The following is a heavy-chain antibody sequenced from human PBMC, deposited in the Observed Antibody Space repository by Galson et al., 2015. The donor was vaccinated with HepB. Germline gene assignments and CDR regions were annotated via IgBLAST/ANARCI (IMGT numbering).Heavy chain of an antibody. V-gene: IGHV3-23*01. CDR1: GFTFSSYA. CDR2: ISGSGGST. CDR3: AKVDITMVRGVVYNWFDP. D-gene: IGHD3-10*01. J-gene: IGHJ5*02. Sequence: SLRLSCAASGFTFSSYAMSWVRQAPGKGLEWVSAISGSGGSTYYADSVKGRFTISRDNSKNTLYLQMNSLRAEDTAVYYCAKVDITMVRGVVYNWFDPWGQGTPVTVSS.